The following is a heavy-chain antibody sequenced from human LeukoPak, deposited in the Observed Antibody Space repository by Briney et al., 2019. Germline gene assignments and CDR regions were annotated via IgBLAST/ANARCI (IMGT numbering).Heavy chain of an antibody. J-gene: IGHJ6*02. CDR1: GGSISSYY. CDR3: ASFSARVRGVMGYGMDV. D-gene: IGHD3-10*01. Sequence: SETLSLTCTVSGGSISSYYWSWFRQPPGKGLEWIGYIYTSGSTNYNPSLKSRVTISVDTSKNQFSLKLSSVAAADTAVYYCASFSARVRGVMGYGMDVWGQGTTVTVSS. V-gene: IGHV4-4*09. CDR2: IYTSGST.